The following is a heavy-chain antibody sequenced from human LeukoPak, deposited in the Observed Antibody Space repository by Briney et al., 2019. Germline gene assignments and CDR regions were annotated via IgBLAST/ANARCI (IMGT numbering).Heavy chain of an antibody. J-gene: IGHJ5*02. CDR2: ISAYNGNT. CDR1: GYTFTSYG. CDR3: ARELRVTPRVDP. D-gene: IGHD2-15*01. V-gene: IGHV1-18*01. Sequence: ASVKVSCKASGYTFTSYGISWVRQAPGQGLEWMGWISAYNGNTDYAQKLQGRVTMTTDTSTSTAYMELRSLRSDDTAVYYCARELRVTPRVDPWGQGTLVTVSS.